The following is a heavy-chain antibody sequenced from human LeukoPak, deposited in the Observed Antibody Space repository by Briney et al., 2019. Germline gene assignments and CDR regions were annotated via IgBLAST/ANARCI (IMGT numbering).Heavy chain of an antibody. J-gene: IGHJ5*02. CDR3: ARGGDFWSGYPLYNWFDP. V-gene: IGHV3-7*01. D-gene: IGHD3-3*01. CDR2: IKQDGRGK. Sequence: GGSLSLSCAASGFTHSSYWMRWVRQAPGKGLEWVANIKQDGRGKYYVDSVKGRFTISRDNAKNSLYLQMNSLRAEDTAVYYCARGGDFWSGYPLYNWFDPWGQGTLVTVSS. CDR1: GFTHSSYW.